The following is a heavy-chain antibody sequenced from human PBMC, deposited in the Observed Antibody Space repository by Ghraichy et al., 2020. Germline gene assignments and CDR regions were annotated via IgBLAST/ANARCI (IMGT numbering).Heavy chain of an antibody. Sequence: SETLSLTCAVYGGSFSGYYWSWIRQPPGKGLEWIGEINHSGSTNYNPSLKSRVTISVDTSKNQFSLKLSSVTAADTAVYYCARGDSTMVRGVTRKGKVYDYWGQGTLVTVSS. V-gene: IGHV4-34*01. CDR3: ARGDSTMVRGVTRKGKVYDY. CDR2: INHSGST. D-gene: IGHD3-10*01. CDR1: GGSFSGYY. J-gene: IGHJ4*02.